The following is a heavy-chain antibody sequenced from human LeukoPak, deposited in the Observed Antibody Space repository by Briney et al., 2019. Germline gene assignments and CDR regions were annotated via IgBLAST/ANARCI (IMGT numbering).Heavy chain of an antibody. D-gene: IGHD3-10*01. J-gene: IGHJ6*03. Sequence: GTLRLSCAASGFTFSSYGMSWIRQPPGKGLEWIGYIYYSGSTNYNPSLKSRVTISETSKNQFSLKLSSVTAADTAVYYCARASGSYYYYYMDVWGKGTTVTISS. CDR1: GFTFSSYG. V-gene: IGHV4-59*01. CDR2: IYYSGST. CDR3: ARASGSYYYYYMDV.